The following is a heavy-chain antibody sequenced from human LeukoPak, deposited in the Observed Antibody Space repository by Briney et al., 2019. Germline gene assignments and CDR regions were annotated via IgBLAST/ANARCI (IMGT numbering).Heavy chain of an antibody. V-gene: IGHV3-48*03. Sequence: GGSLRLSCAAFGFTFRSYEMNWVRQAPGKGLEWVSYISSSGSTIYYADSVKGRFTISRDNAKNSLYLQMNSLRAEDTAVYYCARDLYGDYSHYWGQGTLVTVSS. CDR2: ISSSGSTI. CDR1: GFTFRSYE. D-gene: IGHD4-17*01. J-gene: IGHJ4*02. CDR3: ARDLYGDYSHY.